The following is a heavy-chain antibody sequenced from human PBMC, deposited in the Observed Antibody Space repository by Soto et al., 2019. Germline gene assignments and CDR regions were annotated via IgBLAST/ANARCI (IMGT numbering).Heavy chain of an antibody. CDR2: ITSGSSFI. V-gene: IGHV3-21*01. CDR1: AFTFSSYS. J-gene: IGHJ6*02. CDR3: ARSQRNGAMDV. D-gene: IGHD2-8*01. Sequence: GGSLRLSCVGSAFTFSSYSLNWARQAPGKGLEWVSSITSGSSFIDYADSVKGRFTISRDDAKNSLFLQMSSLRADDTAVYYCARSQRNGAMDVWGQGTTVTVSS.